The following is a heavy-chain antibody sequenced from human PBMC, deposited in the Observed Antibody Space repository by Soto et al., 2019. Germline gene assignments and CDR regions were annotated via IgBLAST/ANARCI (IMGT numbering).Heavy chain of an antibody. CDR1: EGSNSGCC. J-gene: IGHJ3*02. V-gene: IGHV4-59*01. CDR3: ARDGEGIAIDAFDI. D-gene: IGHD6-13*01. CDR2: IYYSGST. Sequence: PSYKLSHSFASGEGSNSGCCRSWNQKPPGKGLEWIGYIYYSGSTNYNPSHKSRVNISVDTSKNQFSLKLSSVTAADTAVYYCARDGEGIAIDAFDIRGQGTMVSVSS.